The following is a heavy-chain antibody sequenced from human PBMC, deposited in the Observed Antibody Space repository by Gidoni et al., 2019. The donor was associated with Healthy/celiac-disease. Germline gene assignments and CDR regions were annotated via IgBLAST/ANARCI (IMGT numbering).Heavy chain of an antibody. Sequence: EVQLVQSGAEVKKPGESLRISCKGSVYTFTHYWISWVRQMPGKGLEWMGRIDPSDSYTNYSPSFQGHVTFTADKSISTAYLQWNSLKASDTAMYYCATDHSGSYYDAFHIWGQGTMVTVSS. CDR1: VYTFTHYW. CDR3: ATDHSGSYYDAFHI. J-gene: IGHJ3*02. D-gene: IGHD1-26*01. V-gene: IGHV5-10-1*03. CDR2: IDPSDSYT.